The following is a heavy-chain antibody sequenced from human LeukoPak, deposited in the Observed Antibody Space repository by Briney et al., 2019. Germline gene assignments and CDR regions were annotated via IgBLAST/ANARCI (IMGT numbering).Heavy chain of an antibody. CDR3: ARGMRGFARGKSGNWFDP. CDR2: INHSGST. J-gene: IGHJ5*02. Sequence: SETLSLTCAVYGGSFSGYYWSWIRQPPGKGLEWIGEINHSGSTNYNPSLKSRVTISVDTSKNQFSLKLSSVTAADTAVYYCARGMRGFARGKSGNWFDPWGQGTLVTVSS. D-gene: IGHD3-10*01. CDR1: GGSFSGYY. V-gene: IGHV4-34*01.